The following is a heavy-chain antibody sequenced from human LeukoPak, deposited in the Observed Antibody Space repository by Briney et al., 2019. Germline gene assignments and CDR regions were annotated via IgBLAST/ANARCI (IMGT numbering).Heavy chain of an antibody. V-gene: IGHV3-33*01. J-gene: IGHJ4*02. D-gene: IGHD6-13*01. CDR3: ATLAAAGDFDY. Sequence: GGSLGLSCAASGFTFSSYGMHWVRQAPGKGLEWVAVIWYDGSNKYYADSVKGRFTISRDNSKNTLYLQMNSLRAEDTAVYYCATLAAAGDFDYWGQGTLVTVSS. CDR2: IWYDGSNK. CDR1: GFTFSSYG.